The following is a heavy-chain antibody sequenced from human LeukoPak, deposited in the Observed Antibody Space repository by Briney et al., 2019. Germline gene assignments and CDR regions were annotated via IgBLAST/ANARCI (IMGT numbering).Heavy chain of an antibody. CDR2: INQDESEK. V-gene: IGHV3-7*03. CDR3: ARYCTFRTCSGTKFDS. D-gene: IGHD1-1*01. J-gene: IGHJ4*02. CDR1: GFTFSSYA. Sequence: GGSLRLSCAASGFTFSSYAMSRVRQTPGKGLEWVATINQDESEKYYLDSVKGRSTISRDTAKNSLYLQMYSLTAEDTALYYCARYCTFRTCSGTKFDSWGPGTLVTVSS.